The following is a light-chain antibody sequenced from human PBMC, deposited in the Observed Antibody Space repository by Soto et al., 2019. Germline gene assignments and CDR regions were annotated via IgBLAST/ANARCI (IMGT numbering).Light chain of an antibody. V-gene: IGKV3-15*01. CDR3: QHYDNWPFT. CDR1: QSVNNN. CDR2: GAF. J-gene: IGKJ3*01. Sequence: EIVMTQSPVTLSVSPGERATLSCRASQSVNNNLAWYQQKSGQAPRLLIYGAFTRATGIPARFSGSGSGTEFTLTISSLQSEDFAVYYCQHYDNWPFTFGPGTKVDIK.